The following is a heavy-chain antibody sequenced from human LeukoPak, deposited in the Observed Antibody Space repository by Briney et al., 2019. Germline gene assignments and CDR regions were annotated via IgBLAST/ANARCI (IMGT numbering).Heavy chain of an antibody. CDR1: GFTFSSYA. V-gene: IGHV3-30-3*01. J-gene: IGHJ6*03. CDR3: ARAPGPRAYMDV. Sequence: PGRSLRLSYAASGFTFSSYAMHWVRQAPGKGLEWVAVISYDGSNKYYADSVKGRFTISRDNSKNTLYLQMNSLRAEDTAVYYCARAPGPRAYMDVWGKGTTVTVSS. CDR2: ISYDGSNK.